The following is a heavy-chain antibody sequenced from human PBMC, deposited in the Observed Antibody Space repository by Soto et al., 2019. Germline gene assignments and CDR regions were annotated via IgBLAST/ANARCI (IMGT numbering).Heavy chain of an antibody. J-gene: IGHJ4*02. D-gene: IGHD6-6*01. CDR3: SRARFSSSSECLDY. CDR2: IWYDGSNN. Sequence: GGPLRLSCAASGFTFSSYGMHWVRQALGKGLEWVAFIWYDGSNNYYADSVKGRFTISRDKSKNTLYLQMNSLRAEYTAVYYCSRARFSSSSECLDYWAQGTLVTVSS. V-gene: IGHV3-33*01. CDR1: GFTFSSYG.